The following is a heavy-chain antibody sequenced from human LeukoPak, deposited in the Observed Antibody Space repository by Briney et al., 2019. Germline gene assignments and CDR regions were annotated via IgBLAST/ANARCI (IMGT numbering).Heavy chain of an antibody. V-gene: IGHV1-8*01. J-gene: IGHJ4*02. Sequence: ASVKVSCKVSGYTLTELSMHWVRQAPGKGLEWMGWMNPNSGNTGYAQKFQGRVTMTRNTSISTAYMELSSLRSEDTAVYYCARGVAAAGSPFDYWGQGTLVTVSS. CDR2: MNPNSGNT. CDR3: ARGVAAAGSPFDY. D-gene: IGHD6-13*01. CDR1: GYTLTELS.